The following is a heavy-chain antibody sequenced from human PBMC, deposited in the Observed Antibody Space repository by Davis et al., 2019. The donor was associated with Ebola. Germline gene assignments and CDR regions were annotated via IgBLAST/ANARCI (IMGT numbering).Heavy chain of an antibody. Sequence: GESLKISCKASGYGFSPYWIGWVRQMPGTGLELMGLIYPGDSDTRYSPSFQGQVTISADKSTSTAYLQWSSLKASDTGMYYCARSPPVSGTNWFDPWGQGTLVTVSS. V-gene: IGHV5-51*01. CDR1: GYGFSPYW. CDR2: IYPGDSDT. CDR3: ARSPPVSGTNWFDP. D-gene: IGHD6-19*01. J-gene: IGHJ5*02.